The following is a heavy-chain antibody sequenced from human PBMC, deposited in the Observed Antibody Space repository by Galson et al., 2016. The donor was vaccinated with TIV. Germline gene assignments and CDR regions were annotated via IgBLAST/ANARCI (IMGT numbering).Heavy chain of an antibody. V-gene: IGHV5-51*01. J-gene: IGHJ4*02. CDR2: IYPGDSDT. Sequence: KPGESLKISCKASGYRFTNHWIGWVRQMPGKGLEWMGVIYPGDSDTRYSPSFQGQVTISADKSSSTAHLQWSSLKASDTAMYYCARLEGYDDSASDYWGQGTLVTVSS. CDR1: GYRFTNHW. CDR3: ARLEGYDDSASDY. D-gene: IGHD3-22*01.